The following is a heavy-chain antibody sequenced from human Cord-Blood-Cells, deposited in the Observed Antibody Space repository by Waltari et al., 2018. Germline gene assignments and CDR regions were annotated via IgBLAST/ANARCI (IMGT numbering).Heavy chain of an antibody. CDR3: ASVVTGDAFDI. D-gene: IGHD7-27*01. V-gene: IGHV4-39*01. CDR1: GGSISSSSYY. J-gene: IGHJ3*02. Sequence: QLQLQESGPGLVKPSETLSLTCTVSGGSISSSSYYWGWIRQPPGKGLEWIGSIYYSVSTYYNPAPKSRVTISVDTSKNQFSLKLSSVTAADTAVYYCASVVTGDAFDIWGQGTMVTVSS. CDR2: IYYSVST.